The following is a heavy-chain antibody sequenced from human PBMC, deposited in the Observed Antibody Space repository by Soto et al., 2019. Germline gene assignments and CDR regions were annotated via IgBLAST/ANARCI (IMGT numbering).Heavy chain of an antibody. CDR3: ARESNHYQDFFQN. D-gene: IGHD2-2*01. CDR1: GYPFPSFE. Sequence: ALVKVSFKTSGYPFPSFEVHWIRQAPGQRPEWMGGISNAGSGNTKYSQKFQDRLTITGDKRATTVYMALSSLTSEDTATYYCARESNHYQDFFQNWGQGTQVTVS. CDR2: ISNAGSGNT. V-gene: IGHV1-3*01. J-gene: IGHJ4*02.